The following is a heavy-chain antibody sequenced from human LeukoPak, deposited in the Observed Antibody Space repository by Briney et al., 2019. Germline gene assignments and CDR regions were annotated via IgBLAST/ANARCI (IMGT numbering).Heavy chain of an antibody. CDR1: GFTFSSYA. CDR2: ISYDGSNK. J-gene: IGHJ4*02. Sequence: PGGSLRLSCAASGFTFSSYAMHWVRQAPGKGLEWVAVISYDGSNKYYADSVKGRFTISRDNSKNTLYLQMNSLRAEDTAVYYCARGKASGYSYGPNYWGQGTLVTVSS. D-gene: IGHD5-18*01. V-gene: IGHV3-30-3*01. CDR3: ARGKASGYSYGPNY.